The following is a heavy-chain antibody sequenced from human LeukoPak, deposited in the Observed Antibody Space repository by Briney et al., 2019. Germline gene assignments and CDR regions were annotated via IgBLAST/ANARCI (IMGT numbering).Heavy chain of an antibody. CDR2: ISFDGSEN. Sequence: GGSLRLSCAASGFTFSSYEMNWVRQTPGKGLEWVAVISFDGSENYYADSVKGRFTISRDNSKNTPYLQMNSLRAEDTAVYYCAKESEVSLYYYGMNVWGQGTTVTVSS. CDR1: GFTFSSYE. CDR3: AKESEVSLYYYGMNV. V-gene: IGHV3-30*18. J-gene: IGHJ6*02.